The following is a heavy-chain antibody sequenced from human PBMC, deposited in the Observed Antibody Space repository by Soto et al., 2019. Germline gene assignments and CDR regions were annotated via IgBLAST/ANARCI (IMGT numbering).Heavy chain of an antibody. Sequence: PSETLSLTCAVSGGSISSGGYSWSWIRQPPGKGLEWIGYIYHSGSTYYNPSLKSRVTISVDRSKNQFSLKLSSVTAVDTAVYYCARGAVAGNWFDPWGQGTLVTVSS. CDR3: ARGAVAGNWFDP. J-gene: IGHJ5*02. CDR2: IYHSGST. D-gene: IGHD6-19*01. V-gene: IGHV4-30-2*01. CDR1: GGSISSGGYS.